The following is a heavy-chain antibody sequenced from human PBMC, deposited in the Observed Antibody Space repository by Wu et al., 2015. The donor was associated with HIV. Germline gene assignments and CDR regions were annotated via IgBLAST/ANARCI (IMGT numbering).Heavy chain of an antibody. V-gene: IGHV1-24*01. D-gene: IGHD3-22*01. CDR3: ATVARYYDIRMMPFDY. CDR1: GYTLTELS. J-gene: IGHJ4*02. CDR2: FDPEDGET. Sequence: QVQLVQSGAEVKKPGASVKVSCKVSGYTLTELSMHWVRQAPGKGLEWMGGFDPEDGETIYAQKFQGRVTMTEDTSTDTAYMELSSLRSEDTAVYYCATVARYYDIRMMPFDYWGQGTLVTVSS.